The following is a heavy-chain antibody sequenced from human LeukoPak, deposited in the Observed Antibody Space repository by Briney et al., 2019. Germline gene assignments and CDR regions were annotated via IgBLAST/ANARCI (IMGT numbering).Heavy chain of an antibody. Sequence: ASVKVSCKASGYTFTSYGISWVRQAPGQGLEWTGWISAYNGNTNYAQKLQGRVTMTTDTSTSTAYMELRSLRSDDTAVYYCARSYYYDSSGYYYSPGYFQHWGQGTLVTVSS. J-gene: IGHJ1*01. CDR1: GYTFTSYG. V-gene: IGHV1-18*01. D-gene: IGHD3-22*01. CDR3: ARSYYYDSSGYYYSPGYFQH. CDR2: ISAYNGNT.